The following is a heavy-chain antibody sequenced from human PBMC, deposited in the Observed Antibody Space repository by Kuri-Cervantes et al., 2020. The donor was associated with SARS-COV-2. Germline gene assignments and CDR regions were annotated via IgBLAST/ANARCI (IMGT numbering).Heavy chain of an antibody. CDR2: TNHSGNT. Sequence: SETLSLTCAVYGGSFSDYYWSWVRQPPGKGLEWIGETNHSGNTNYDPSLKSRVTISIDTSKNQFSLKLSSVTAADTAVYYCARRLPYYFDYWGQGTLVTVSS. V-gene: IGHV4-34*01. CDR3: ARRLPYYFDY. J-gene: IGHJ4*02. CDR1: GGSFSDYY. D-gene: IGHD4-11*01.